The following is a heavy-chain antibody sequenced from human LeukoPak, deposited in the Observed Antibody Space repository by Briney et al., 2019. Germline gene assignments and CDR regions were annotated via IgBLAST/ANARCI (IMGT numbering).Heavy chain of an antibody. D-gene: IGHD3-22*01. J-gene: IGHJ4*02. CDR1: GDSINSLDL. Sequence: SETLSLTCTVSGDSINSLDLWSWVRQPPGKGLEWIGEMYLSGTTHSNPSAKSRVTISIDKSKNQFFLNLSFVTAADTAVYYCAGLVGRYSSGLYYYYFDYWGQGTLVTVSS. CDR2: MYLSGTT. CDR3: AGLVGRYSSGLYYYYFDY. V-gene: IGHV4-4*02.